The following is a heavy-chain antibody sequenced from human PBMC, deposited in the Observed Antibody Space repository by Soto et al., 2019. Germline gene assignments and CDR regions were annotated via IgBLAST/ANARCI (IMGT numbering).Heavy chain of an antibody. CDR2: IYATGTT. CDR3: VRDGTKTLRDWFDL. Sequence: VTQSLTYSVACGSSSGLDGSWIRKSAGKGLEWIGRIYATGTTDYNPSLKSRVMMSVDTSKKQFSLKLRSVTAADTAVYYCVRDGTKTLRDWFDLWGQGISVPVSS. CDR1: CGSSSGLD. V-gene: IGHV4-4*07. D-gene: IGHD1-1*01. J-gene: IGHJ5*02.